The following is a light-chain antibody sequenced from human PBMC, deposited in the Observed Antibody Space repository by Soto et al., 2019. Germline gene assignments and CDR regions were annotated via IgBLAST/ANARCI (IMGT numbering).Light chain of an antibody. CDR2: EVS. CDR3: SSYAGSNKSV. V-gene: IGLV2-8*01. CDR1: SSDVGGYNY. Sequence: QSVLTQPAYVSGSPGQSITISCTGTSSDVGGYNYVSWYQQHPGKAPKLMIYEVSKRPSGVPDRFSGSKSGNTASLTVSGLQPEDEADYYCSSYAGSNKSVFGTGTKVTVL. J-gene: IGLJ1*01.